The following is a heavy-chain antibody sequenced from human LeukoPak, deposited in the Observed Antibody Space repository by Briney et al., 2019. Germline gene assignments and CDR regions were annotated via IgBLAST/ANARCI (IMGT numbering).Heavy chain of an antibody. D-gene: IGHD6-13*01. CDR2: IHHSGGT. V-gene: IGHV4-38-2*02. CDR1: GYSISSGYY. Sequence: PSETLSLTCTVSGYSISSGYYWGWIRQPPGKGLEWIESIHHSGGTYYNPSLKSRVTISVDTSKNQFSLKLSSVTAADTAVYYCATQSIAAVGYWGQGTLVTVSS. CDR3: ATQSIAAVGY. J-gene: IGHJ4*02.